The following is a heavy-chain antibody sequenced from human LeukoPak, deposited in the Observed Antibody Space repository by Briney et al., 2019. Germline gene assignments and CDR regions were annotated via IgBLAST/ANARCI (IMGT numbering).Heavy chain of an antibody. CDR2: ISSSISTI. CDR3: ARDQGYYGSGSYGY. V-gene: IGHV3-48*04. D-gene: IGHD3-10*01. CDR1: GFTFSSYS. J-gene: IGHJ4*02. Sequence: GGSLRLSCAASGFTFSSYSMNWVRQAPGTGLEWVSYISSSISTIYYADSVEGRFTISRDNANNSLYLQMNSLRAEDTAVYYGARDQGYYGSGSYGYWGQGTLVTVSS.